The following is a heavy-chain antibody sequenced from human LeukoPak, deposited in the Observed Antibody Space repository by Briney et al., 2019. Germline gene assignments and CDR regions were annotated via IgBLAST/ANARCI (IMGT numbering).Heavy chain of an antibody. V-gene: IGHV3-30*18. CDR2: ISDDGSNK. CDR1: GFTFSNYA. D-gene: IGHD3-10*01. CDR3: AKDRSTMVPDY. J-gene: IGHJ4*02. Sequence: GRSLRLSCAASGFTFSNYAMHWVRQAPGKGLEWVAVISDDGSNKYYGDSVKGRFTISRDNSKNTVYLQMNSLRAEDTAVYYCAKDRSTMVPDYWGQGTLVTVSS.